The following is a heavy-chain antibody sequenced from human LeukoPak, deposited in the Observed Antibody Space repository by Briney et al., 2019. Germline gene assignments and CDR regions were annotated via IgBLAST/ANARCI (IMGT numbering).Heavy chain of an antibody. D-gene: IGHD2-21*02. V-gene: IGHV4-59*12. Sequence: SETLSLTCTVSGGSISSYYWSWIRQPPGKGLEWIGYIYYSGSTNYNPSLKSRVTISVDTSKNQFSLKLTSVTDADTAVYYCGAAADGRLLLDYWGQGTLVTVSS. CDR3: GAAADGRLLLDY. CDR1: GGSISSYY. CDR2: IYYSGST. J-gene: IGHJ4*02.